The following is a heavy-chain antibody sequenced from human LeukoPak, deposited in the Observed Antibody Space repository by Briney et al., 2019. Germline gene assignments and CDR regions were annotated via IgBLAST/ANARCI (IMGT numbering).Heavy chain of an antibody. J-gene: IGHJ5*02. CDR2: IYSNGVT. CDR1: GFTVSNNY. Sequence: GGSLRLSCAAPGFTVSNNYMCWVRQAPGKGLEWVALIYSNGVTDYTDSVRGRFSISRDKSKNTMFLQMNRLRAEDTAMYYCGRDVGPWGQGTLVTVSS. CDR3: GRDVGP. D-gene: IGHD2-15*01. V-gene: IGHV3-53*01.